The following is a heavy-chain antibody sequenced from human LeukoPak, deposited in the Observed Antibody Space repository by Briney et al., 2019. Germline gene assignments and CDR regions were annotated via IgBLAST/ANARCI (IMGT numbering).Heavy chain of an antibody. CDR1: GGTFSSYA. Sequence: GASVKVSCKASGGTFSSYAISWVRQAPGQGLEWMGGIIPIFGTANHAQKFQGRVTITADESTSTAYMELSSLRSEDTAVYYCARDGYNQTPLDYWGQGTLVTVSS. CDR3: ARDGYNQTPLDY. J-gene: IGHJ4*02. CDR2: IIPIFGTA. V-gene: IGHV1-69*13. D-gene: IGHD5-24*01.